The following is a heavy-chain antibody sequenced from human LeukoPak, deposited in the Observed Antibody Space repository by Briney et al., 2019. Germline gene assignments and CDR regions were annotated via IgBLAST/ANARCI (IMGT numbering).Heavy chain of an antibody. CDR1: GGSFSGYY. V-gene: IGHV4-34*01. Sequence: SETLSLTCAVYGGSFSGYYWSWIRQPPGKGLEWIGEINHSGSTNYNPSLKSRVTISVDTSKNQFSLKLSSVTAADTAVYYCARRMYSSSWYGTYYMDVWGKGTTVTISS. J-gene: IGHJ6*03. CDR3: ARRMYSSSWYGTYYMDV. CDR2: INHSGST. D-gene: IGHD6-13*01.